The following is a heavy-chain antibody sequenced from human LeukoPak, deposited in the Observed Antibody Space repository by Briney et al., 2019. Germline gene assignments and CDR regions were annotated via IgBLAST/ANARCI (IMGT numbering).Heavy chain of an antibody. Sequence: SETLSLTCAVYGGSISDYYWSWIRQPPGKGLEWIGYIYYSGGTNYNPSLKSRVTISVDTSKNQFSLNLSSVTAADTATYYCAREGGDSVGDAFDIWGQGTMVTVSS. CDR2: IYYSGGT. CDR3: AREGGDSVGDAFDI. D-gene: IGHD4-17*01. J-gene: IGHJ3*02. CDR1: GGSISDYY. V-gene: IGHV4-59*01.